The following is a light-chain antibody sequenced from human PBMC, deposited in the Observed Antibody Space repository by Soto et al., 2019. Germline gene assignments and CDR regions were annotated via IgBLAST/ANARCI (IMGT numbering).Light chain of an antibody. CDR3: QQYGSSTRT. J-gene: IGKJ1*01. V-gene: IGKV3-11*01. Sequence: ENVLTQSPATLSMSPGERATLSCRASQSVSSSLAWYQQKPGQAPRLLIYDASNRATGIPARFSGSGSGTDFTLTISSLEPEDFAVYYCQQYGSSTRTFGQGTKVDIK. CDR2: DAS. CDR1: QSVSSS.